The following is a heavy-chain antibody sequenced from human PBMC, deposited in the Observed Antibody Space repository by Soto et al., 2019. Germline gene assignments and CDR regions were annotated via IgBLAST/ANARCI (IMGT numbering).Heavy chain of an antibody. J-gene: IGHJ4*02. CDR3: ARVPFTMVRARPYYFDY. V-gene: IGHV1-69*01. CDR1: GGTFSSYA. CDR2: IIPIFGTA. Sequence: QVQLVQSGAEVKKPGSSVTVSCKASGGTFSSYAISWVRQAPGQGIEWMGGIIPIFGTANYAQKFQGRVTITADESTRKAYMEPSSLRSEDTAVYYCARVPFTMVRARPYYFDYWGQGTLVTVS. D-gene: IGHD3-10*01.